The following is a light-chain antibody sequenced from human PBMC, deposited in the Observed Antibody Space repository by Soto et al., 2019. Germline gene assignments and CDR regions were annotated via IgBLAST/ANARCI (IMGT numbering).Light chain of an antibody. CDR1: NSDVGGHDY. CDR2: TVT. Sequence: QSVLTQPAAVSGSPGQSISISCTGTNSDVGGHDYVSWYQHFPGKAPKLLIYTVTSRPSGVSTRFSGSKSGATASLIISGLQAEDEAEYFCSSYTSATPSHVVFGGGTKLTVL. V-gene: IGLV2-14*01. J-gene: IGLJ2*01. CDR3: SSYTSATPSHVV.